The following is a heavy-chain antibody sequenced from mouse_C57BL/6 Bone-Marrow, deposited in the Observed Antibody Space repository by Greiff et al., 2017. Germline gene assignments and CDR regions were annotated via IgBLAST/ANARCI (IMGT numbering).Heavy chain of an antibody. J-gene: IGHJ4*01. CDR2: ILPGSGST. V-gene: IGHV1-9*01. CDR1: GYTFTGYW. CDR3: ARWGYAMDY. Sequence: QVQLQQSGAELMKPGASVKLSCKATGYTFTGYWIEWVKQTPGHGLEWIGAILPGSGSTNYNEKFKGKATFTADTSANTASMQLSSLTTEDSALYYGARWGYAMDYWGQGTSVTVSS.